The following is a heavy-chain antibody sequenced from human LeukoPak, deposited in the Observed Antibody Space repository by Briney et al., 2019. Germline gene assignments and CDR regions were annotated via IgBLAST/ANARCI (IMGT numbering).Heavy chain of an antibody. Sequence: GESLRLSCAASGFTFSSYDMSWGRQARGKGREWVSTISDSGGRTYYGGSVRGGFTISRDNFKNTLYLEMNSLRAEDTAVYYCAKGTTITSPFDYWGQGTLVTVSS. J-gene: IGHJ4*02. CDR1: GFTFSSYD. D-gene: IGHD3-10*01. CDR2: ISDSGGRT. CDR3: AKGTTITSPFDY. V-gene: IGHV3-23*01.